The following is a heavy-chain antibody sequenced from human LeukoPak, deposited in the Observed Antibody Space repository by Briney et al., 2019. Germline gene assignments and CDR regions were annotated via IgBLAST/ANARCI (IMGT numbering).Heavy chain of an antibody. J-gene: IGHJ6*03. CDR3: AKSHCSSTSCYYYYYMDV. CDR1: GFTFSSYA. V-gene: IGHV3-23*01. D-gene: IGHD2-2*01. Sequence: GGSLRLSCAASGFTFSSYAMSWVRQAPGQGLEWVSAISGSGGSTYYADSVKGRFTISRDNSKNTLYLQMNSLRAEDTAVYYCAKSHCSSTSCYYYYYMDVWGKGTTVTVSS. CDR2: ISGSGGST.